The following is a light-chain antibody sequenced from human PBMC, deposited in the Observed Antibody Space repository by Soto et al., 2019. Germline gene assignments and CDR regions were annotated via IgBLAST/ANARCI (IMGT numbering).Light chain of an antibody. CDR3: ETWDSNTRV. CDR2: LRGSGSF. Sequence: QPVLTQSSSASASLGSSVKLTCTLSSGHSSYIIAWHQQQPGKAPRYLMKLRGSGSFNKGSGVPDRFSGSSSGADRYLTISNLQFEDEADYYCETWDSNTRVFGGGTKVTVL. V-gene: IGLV4-60*02. J-gene: IGLJ3*02. CDR1: SGHSSYI.